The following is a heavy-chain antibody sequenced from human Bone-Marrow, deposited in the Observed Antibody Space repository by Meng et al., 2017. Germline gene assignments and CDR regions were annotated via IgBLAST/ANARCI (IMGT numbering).Heavy chain of an antibody. CDR2: INPNSGGT. Sequence: QVQLVHSGAEVKKPGASVKGSCKASGYTFTGYYMHWVRQAPGQGLEWMGRINPNSGGTNYAQKFQGGVTMTRDTSISTAYMELSRLRSDDTAVYYCARDPDVDTARGDYWGQGTLVTVSS. CDR1: GYTFTGYY. J-gene: IGHJ4*02. CDR3: ARDPDVDTARGDY. V-gene: IGHV1-2*06. D-gene: IGHD5-18*01.